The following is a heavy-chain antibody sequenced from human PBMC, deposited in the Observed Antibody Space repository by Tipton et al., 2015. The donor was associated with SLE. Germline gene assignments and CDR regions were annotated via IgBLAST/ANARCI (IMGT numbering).Heavy chain of an antibody. V-gene: IGHV4-39*01. CDR1: GGSISSTTYY. J-gene: IGHJ3*02. Sequence: TLSLTCTVSGGSISSTTYYWGWIRQPPGKGLEWIGIIYYSGSSYCNPSLKSRVTISVDTSKNQFSLRLSSVTAADTAVYYCARQNIVATRGAFDIWGQGTMVTVSS. D-gene: IGHD5-12*01. CDR3: ARQNIVATRGAFDI. CDR2: IYYSGSS.